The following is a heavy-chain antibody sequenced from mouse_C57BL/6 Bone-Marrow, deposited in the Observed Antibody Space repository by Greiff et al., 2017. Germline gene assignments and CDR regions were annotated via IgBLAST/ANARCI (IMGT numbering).Heavy chain of an antibody. V-gene: IGHV1-66*01. CDR3: ASRGFAY. CDR1: GYSFTSYY. Sequence: VQLQQSGPELVKPGASVKISCKASGYSFTSYYIHWVKQRPGQGLEWIGWIYPESGNTKYNEKFKGKATMTADTSSSTAYQQLSSLTSEDSAVYYCASRGFAYWGQGTLVTVSA. J-gene: IGHJ3*01. CDR2: IYPESGNT. D-gene: IGHD3-1*01.